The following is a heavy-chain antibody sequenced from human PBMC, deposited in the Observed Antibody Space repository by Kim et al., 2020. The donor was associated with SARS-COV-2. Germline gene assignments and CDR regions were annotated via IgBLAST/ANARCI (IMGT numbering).Heavy chain of an antibody. J-gene: IGHJ4*02. Sequence: SETLSLTCAVYGGSFSGYYWSWIRQPPGKGLEWIGEINHSGSTNYNPSLKSRVTISVDTSKNQFSLKLSSVTAADTAVYYCARGLLRKGLKTYSSGGVYFDYWGQGTLVTVSS. V-gene: IGHV4-34*01. CDR2: INHSGST. D-gene: IGHD6-19*01. CDR1: GGSFSGYY. CDR3: ARGLLRKGLKTYSSGGVYFDY.